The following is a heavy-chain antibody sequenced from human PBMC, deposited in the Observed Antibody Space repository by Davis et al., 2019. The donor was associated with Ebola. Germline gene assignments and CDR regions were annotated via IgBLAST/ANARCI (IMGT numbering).Heavy chain of an antibody. J-gene: IGHJ3*02. V-gene: IGHV3-48*02. CDR1: GITLSSYS. Sequence: GESLKISCAASGITLSSYSMNWVHQAPGKGLEWVSYISGYSSTISYADSVKGRFTISRDNAKNSLYLQMNSLRDEDTAVYYCARDFPAQDSRGYYHNTFDIWGQGTMVTVSS. CDR2: ISGYSSTI. D-gene: IGHD3-22*01. CDR3: ARDFPAQDSRGYYHNTFDI.